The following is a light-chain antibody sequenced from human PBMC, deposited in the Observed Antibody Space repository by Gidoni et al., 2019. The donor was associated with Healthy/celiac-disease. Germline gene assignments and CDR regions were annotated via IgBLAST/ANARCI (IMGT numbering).Light chain of an antibody. Sequence: DIVMTQSPLSLPVTPGEPASISCRSSQSLLHSNGYNYLDCYLQKPGQSPQLLIYLGSNRASGVPDRFSGSGSGTDFTLKISRVEAEDVGVYCCMQALQTPVTFGQGTKVEIK. CDR2: LGS. CDR1: QSLLHSNGYNY. J-gene: IGKJ1*01. CDR3: MQALQTPVT. V-gene: IGKV2-28*01.